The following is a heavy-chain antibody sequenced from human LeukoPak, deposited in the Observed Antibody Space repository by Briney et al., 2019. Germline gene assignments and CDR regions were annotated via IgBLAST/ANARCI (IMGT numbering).Heavy chain of an antibody. Sequence: GGPLRLSCVASGFTFSDYAMHWVRQAPGKGLERVAVVSYDENNKYYADSVKGRFSISRDNSKNTLYLQMNSLRAEDTAVYYCARGGAVALFDYWGQGTLVTVSS. CDR3: ARGGAVALFDY. J-gene: IGHJ4*02. D-gene: IGHD6-19*01. V-gene: IGHV3-30-3*01. CDR1: GFTFSDYA. CDR2: VSYDENNK.